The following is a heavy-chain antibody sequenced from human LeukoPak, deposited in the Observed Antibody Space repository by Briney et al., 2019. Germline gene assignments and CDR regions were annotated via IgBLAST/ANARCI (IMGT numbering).Heavy chain of an antibody. D-gene: IGHD2-2*01. CDR3: ARDYPYCSSTSCYAPGAFDI. CDR2: IYYSGST. J-gene: IGHJ3*02. V-gene: IGHV4-59*01. CDR1: GGSFSGYY. Sequence: SETLSLTCAVYGGSFSGYYWSWIRQPPGKGLEWIGYIYYSGSTNYNPSIKGRVTISVDTSKNQFSLKLSSVTAADTAVYYCARDYPYCSSTSCYAPGAFDIWGQGTMVTVSS.